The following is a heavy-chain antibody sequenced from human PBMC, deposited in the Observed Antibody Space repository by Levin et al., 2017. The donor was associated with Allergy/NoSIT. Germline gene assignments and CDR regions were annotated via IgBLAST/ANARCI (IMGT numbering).Heavy chain of an antibody. J-gene: IGHJ4*02. V-gene: IGHV3-74*01. D-gene: IGHD2-2*01. Sequence: HPGGSLRLSCAASGFTFSRFWMHWVRQAPGKGLVWVSHINSDGTNTNYADSVKGRFTISRDNTENTLYLQMDSLRAEDTSVYFCARGGCSSTSCLDNWGQGTLVTVSS. CDR1: GFTFSRFW. CDR3: ARGGCSSTSCLDN. CDR2: INSDGTNT.